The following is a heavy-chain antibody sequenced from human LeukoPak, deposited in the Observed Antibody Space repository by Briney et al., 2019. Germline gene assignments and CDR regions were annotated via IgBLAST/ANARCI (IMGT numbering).Heavy chain of an antibody. J-gene: IGHJ4*02. CDR3: ARQTRGIDY. CDR2: ISSSSSTI. D-gene: IGHD3-16*01. CDR1: GFTFSSYA. V-gene: IGHV3-48*02. Sequence: GGSLRLSCSASGFTFSSYAMHWVRQAPGKGLEWISYISSSSSTIYYADSVKGRFTLSRDNAKNSLYLQMSSLRDEDTAMYYCARQTRGIDYWGQGTLVTVSS.